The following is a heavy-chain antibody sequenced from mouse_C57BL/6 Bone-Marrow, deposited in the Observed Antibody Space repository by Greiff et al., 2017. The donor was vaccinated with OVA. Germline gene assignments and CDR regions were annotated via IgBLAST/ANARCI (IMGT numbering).Heavy chain of an antibody. J-gene: IGHJ3*01. CDR2: IYPRSGNT. D-gene: IGHD2-5*01. V-gene: IGHV1-81*01. CDR3: ARRDYSNYDWFAY. Sequence: VQLQQSGAELARPGASVKLSCKASGYTFTSYGISWVKQRTGQGLEWIGEIYPRSGNTYYNEKFKGKATLTADKSTSTAYMQLSSLTSEYSAVYYCARRDYSNYDWFAYWGQGTLVTVSA. CDR1: GYTFTSYG.